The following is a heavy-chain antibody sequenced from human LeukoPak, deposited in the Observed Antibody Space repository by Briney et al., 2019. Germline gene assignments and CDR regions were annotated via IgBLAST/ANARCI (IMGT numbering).Heavy chain of an antibody. CDR3: ARESLDYYGSGSYMDV. CDR2: IIPILGIA. CDR1: GGTFISYA. D-gene: IGHD3-10*01. J-gene: IGHJ6*02. V-gene: IGHV1-69*10. Sequence: ASVKVSCKASGGTFISYAISWVRQAPGQGREWMGGIIPILGIANYAQKFQGRVTITADKSTSTAYMELSSLRSEDTAVYYCARESLDYYGSGSYMDVWGQGTTVTVSS.